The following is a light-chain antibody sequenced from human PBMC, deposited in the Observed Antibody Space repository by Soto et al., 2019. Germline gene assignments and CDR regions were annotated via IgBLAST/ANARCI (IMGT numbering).Light chain of an antibody. J-gene: IGKJ5*01. V-gene: IGKV3-11*01. CDR2: DAS. CDR1: QSVSSY. Sequence: EIVLTQSPVTLSLSPGERATLSCRASQSVSSYLAWYQQKPGQAPRLLIYDASNRATGIPARFSGSGSGTDFTLTISSLEPEDFAVHYCQQRSNWPITFGQATRLEIK. CDR3: QQRSNWPIT.